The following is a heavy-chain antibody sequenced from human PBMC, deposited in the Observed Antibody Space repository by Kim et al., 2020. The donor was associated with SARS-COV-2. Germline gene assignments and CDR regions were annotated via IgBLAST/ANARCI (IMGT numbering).Heavy chain of an antibody. J-gene: IGHJ6*02. D-gene: IGHD2-2*01. CDR1: GFAFGTHS. CDR3: ARGGYCSSTSCYFYYYALDV. V-gene: IGHV3-21*01. Sequence: GGSLRLSCAASGFAFGTHSMNWVRQAPGKGLEWVCSIGGTTNYIYYADSLKGRFTISRDNSKNSLYLQMDSLRAEDTAVYYCARGGYCSSTSCYFYYYALDVWGQGTTVTVSS. CDR2: IGGTTNYI.